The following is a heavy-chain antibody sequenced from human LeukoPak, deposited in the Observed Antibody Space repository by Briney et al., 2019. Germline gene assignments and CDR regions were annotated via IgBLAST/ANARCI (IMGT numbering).Heavy chain of an antibody. V-gene: IGHV4-4*07. CDR3: ARYLYDFWSGYRYYFDY. CDR1: GASISSYC. D-gene: IGHD3-3*01. Sequence: ETLSLTCIVSGASISSYCWSWIRQPAGKGLEWIGHIYTSGNTNYNPSLRSRVTISVDTSKNQFSLKLSSVTAADTAVYYCARYLYDFWSGYRYYFDYWGQGTLVTVSS. CDR2: IYTSGNT. J-gene: IGHJ4*02.